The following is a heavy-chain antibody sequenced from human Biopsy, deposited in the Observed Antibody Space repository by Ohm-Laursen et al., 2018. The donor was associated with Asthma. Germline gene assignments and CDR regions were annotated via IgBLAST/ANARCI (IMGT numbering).Heavy chain of an antibody. CDR2: ISVYNGNT. J-gene: IGHJ6*02. Sequence: SVKVSCKTSGYTFNSAGITWVRQAPGQGLEWMGWISVYNGNTKVAQKLQGRVTMITDTSTSTAYMELTSLRSDDTAVYFCARAVDYSHYYGIDVWGQGTTVTVS. D-gene: IGHD3-10*01. V-gene: IGHV1-18*01. CDR1: GYTFNSAG. CDR3: ARAVDYSHYYGIDV.